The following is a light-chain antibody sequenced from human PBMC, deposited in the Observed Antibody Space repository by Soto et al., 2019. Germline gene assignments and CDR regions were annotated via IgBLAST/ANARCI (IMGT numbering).Light chain of an antibody. V-gene: IGKV4-1*01. CDR2: WAS. CDR3: QQYYGTPYT. J-gene: IGKJ2*01. CDR1: QSVFYTSNNKNY. Sequence: DIVMTQSPDSLAVSLGERATINCKSSQSVFYTSNNKNYLAWYQQKPGQPPKQLIYWASTRESGVPDRFSGSWSGTDFTLTISSLQAEDVAVYYCQQYYGTPYTFGQGTKLEIK.